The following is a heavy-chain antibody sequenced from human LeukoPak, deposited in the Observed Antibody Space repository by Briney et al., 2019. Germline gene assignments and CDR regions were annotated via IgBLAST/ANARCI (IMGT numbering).Heavy chain of an antibody. CDR3: ARDEDYGIFVNIDY. CDR1: GYSFVLYG. J-gene: IGHJ4*02. Sequence: ASVKVSCKASGYSFVLYGISWVRQAPGQGPEWMGWISNYNGNTKYAQKFQGRVTMTTDTSTSTAYMELRSLRSDDTAVYYCARDEDYGIFVNIDYWGQGTLVTVPS. D-gene: IGHD4-17*01. V-gene: IGHV1-18*01. CDR2: ISNYNGNT.